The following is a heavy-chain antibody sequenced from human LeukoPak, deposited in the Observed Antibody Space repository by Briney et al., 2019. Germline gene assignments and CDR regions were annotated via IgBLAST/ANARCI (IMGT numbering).Heavy chain of an antibody. CDR1: GYTFTGYY. J-gene: IGHJ4*02. CDR2: INPNSGGT. Sequence: ASVKVSCKASGYTFTGYYMHWVRQAPGQGLEWMGWINPNSGGTNYEQKFQGRVTMTRDTSISTAYMELSRLRSDDTAVYYCARDLLRTTRDFDYWGQGTLVTVSS. D-gene: IGHD1-7*01. CDR3: ARDLLRTTRDFDY. V-gene: IGHV1-2*02.